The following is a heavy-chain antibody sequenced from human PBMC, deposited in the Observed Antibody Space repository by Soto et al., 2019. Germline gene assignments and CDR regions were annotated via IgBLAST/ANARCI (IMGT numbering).Heavy chain of an antibody. V-gene: IGHV3-11*01. Sequence: TWGVLRLPWAASGFTLSGSDNSRIPQAPGKGLEWVSYISTSGSTINYADSVKGRFTISRDNAKNSLYLQMNSLRAEDTAVYYCARVSPPPDYWGQGTLVTVSS. CDR2: ISTSGSTI. J-gene: IGHJ4*02. CDR3: ARVSPPPDY. CDR1: GFTLSGSD.